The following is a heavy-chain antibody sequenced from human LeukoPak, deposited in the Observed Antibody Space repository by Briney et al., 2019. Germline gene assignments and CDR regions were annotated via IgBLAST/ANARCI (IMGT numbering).Heavy chain of an antibody. CDR3: ANSPPYDILTGYPLLG. Sequence: PGGSLRLSCAASGFTFSSYGMSWVRQAPGKGLEWVSAISGSGGSTYYADSVKGRFTISRDNSKNTLYLQMNSLRAEDTAVYYCANSPPYDILTGYPLLGWGQGTLVTVSS. J-gene: IGHJ4*02. D-gene: IGHD3-9*01. CDR1: GFTFSSYG. CDR2: ISGSGGST. V-gene: IGHV3-23*01.